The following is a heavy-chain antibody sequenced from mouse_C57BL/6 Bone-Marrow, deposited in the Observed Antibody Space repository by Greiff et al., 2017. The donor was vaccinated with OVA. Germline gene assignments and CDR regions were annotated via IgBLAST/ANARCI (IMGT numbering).Heavy chain of an antibody. CDR2: IDPNSGGT. J-gene: IGHJ3*01. D-gene: IGHD2-14*01. Sequence: QVQLQQPEAELVKPGASVKLSCKASGYTFTSYWMHWVKQRPGRGLEWIGSIDPNSGGTKYNEKFKSKATLTVDKPSSTAYMQLSSLTSEDSAGDYCARKIGDYWGQGTLVTVSA. CDR3: ARKIGDY. CDR1: GYTFTSYW. V-gene: IGHV1-72*01.